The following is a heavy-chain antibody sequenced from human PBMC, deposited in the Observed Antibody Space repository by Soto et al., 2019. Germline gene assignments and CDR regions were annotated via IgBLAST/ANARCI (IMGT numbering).Heavy chain of an antibody. CDR2: MSHSGGT. J-gene: IGHJ3*02. D-gene: IGHD1-1*01. CDR1: GGFVSSGSYY. Sequence: QVQLQQWGAGLLKPSETLSLTCAVYGGFVSSGSYYWSWIRQPPGKGLEWIGEMSHSGGTQFNPSLTSRVTISVDTSKTQSSLKMSSVTAADPALYYCARVERGTATTVVDAFDIWGPGTMVTVSS. V-gene: IGHV4-34*01. CDR3: ARVERGTATTVVDAFDI.